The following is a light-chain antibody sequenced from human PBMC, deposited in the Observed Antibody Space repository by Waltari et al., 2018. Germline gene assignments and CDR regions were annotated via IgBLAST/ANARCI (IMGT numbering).Light chain of an antibody. V-gene: IGLV2-18*02. J-gene: IGLJ1*01. Sequence: QSALTQPPSVSGSPGQSVTISCTGTSSDIGSYNRVSWFQQTPGTAPKLMIYEVRSRPSGVPDRFSASKSGNTASLTISGLQAEDEADYYCTAYTSTNAYVFGTGTKVTVL. CDR3: TAYTSTNAYV. CDR1: SSDIGSYNR. CDR2: EVR.